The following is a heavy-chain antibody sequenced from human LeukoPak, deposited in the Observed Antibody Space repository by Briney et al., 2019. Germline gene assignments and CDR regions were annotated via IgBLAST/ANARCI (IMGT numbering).Heavy chain of an antibody. CDR2: IIPIFGTA. Sequence: GASVKVSCKASGGTFSSYAISWVRQAPGQGLEWMGGIIPIFGTANYAQKSQGRVTITADESTSTAYMELSSLRSEDTAVYYCARDPPVPAAHYKYYYYGMDVWGQGTTVTVSS. J-gene: IGHJ6*02. D-gene: IGHD2-2*01. CDR1: GGTFSSYA. CDR3: ARDPPVPAAHYKYYYYGMDV. V-gene: IGHV1-69*13.